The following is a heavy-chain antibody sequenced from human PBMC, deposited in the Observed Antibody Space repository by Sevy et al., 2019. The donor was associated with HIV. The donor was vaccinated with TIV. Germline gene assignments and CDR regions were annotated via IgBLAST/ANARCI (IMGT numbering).Heavy chain of an antibody. CDR3: AREVGGFNWRPYYFDS. D-gene: IGHD3-3*01. Sequence: GGSLRLSCETSGFIFTDYWMSWVRQIPGKGLEWVATIKQDQSEKYYVDSVKGRFAISRDSAKKSVSLQMNGLGAEDTVLYFCAREVGGFNWRPYYFDSWGQGTLVTVSS. V-gene: IGHV3-7*01. J-gene: IGHJ4*02. CDR2: IKQDQSEK. CDR1: GFIFTDYW.